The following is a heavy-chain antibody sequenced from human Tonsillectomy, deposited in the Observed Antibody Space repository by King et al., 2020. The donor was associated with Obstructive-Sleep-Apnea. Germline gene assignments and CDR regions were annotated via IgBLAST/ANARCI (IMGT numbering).Heavy chain of an antibody. Sequence: HEQLVQSGAEVKKPGSSVKVSCKASGGTFSNYAITWVRQAPGQGLEWMGGIIPFLGRADYAQKFQGRVTITADKSTTTAYMELRSLRSEDTAMYYCVRNGVHPSYSGWDVWGQGTTVTVSS. CDR3: VRNGVHPSYSGWDV. J-gene: IGHJ6*02. D-gene: IGHD4-17*01. CDR2: IIPFLGRA. CDR1: GGTFSNYA. V-gene: IGHV1-69*06.